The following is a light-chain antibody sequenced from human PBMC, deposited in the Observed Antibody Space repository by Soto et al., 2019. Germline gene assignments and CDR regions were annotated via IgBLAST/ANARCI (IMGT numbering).Light chain of an antibody. Sequence: EIVMTQSPATLSVSPGERATLSCRASQSVSSNLAWYQQKPGQAPRLLIYGASTRATGIPARFSGSGSGTEFPLTSSSLQSEDFVVYYCQHYNNSPWTFGQGTKVEIQ. V-gene: IGKV3-15*01. CDR3: QHYNNSPWT. J-gene: IGKJ1*01. CDR2: GAS. CDR1: QSVSSN.